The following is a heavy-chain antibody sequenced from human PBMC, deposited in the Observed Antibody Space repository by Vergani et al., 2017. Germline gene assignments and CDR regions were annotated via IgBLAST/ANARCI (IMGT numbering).Heavy chain of an antibody. J-gene: IGHJ5*02. CDR1: GGSISSGGYY. Sequence: QVQLQESGPGLVKPSQTLSLTCTVSGGSISSGGYYWSWIRQHPGKGLEWIGYIYYSGSNYYNPSLKSRVTISVDTSKNQFSLKRSSVTAADTAVYYCARELEYSSSSEPYHWFDPWGQGTLVTVSS. CDR2: IYYSGSN. V-gene: IGHV4-31*03. D-gene: IGHD6-6*01. CDR3: ARELEYSSSSEPYHWFDP.